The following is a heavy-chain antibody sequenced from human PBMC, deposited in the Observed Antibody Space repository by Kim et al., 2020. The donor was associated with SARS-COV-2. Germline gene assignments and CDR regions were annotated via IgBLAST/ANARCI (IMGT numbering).Heavy chain of an antibody. CDR1: GFTFSIYA. V-gene: IGHV3-23*03. J-gene: IGHJ2*01. Sequence: GGSLRLSCAASGFTFSIYAMSWVRQAPGKGLEWVSIIYSGGGSTYYADSVTGRFTISRDDSKNTLYLQVNSLRAEDTAVYYCAKVPFPIAAAAPYWYFDLWGRGTLVTVSS. CDR2: IYSGGGST. D-gene: IGHD6-13*01. CDR3: AKVPFPIAAAAPYWYFDL.